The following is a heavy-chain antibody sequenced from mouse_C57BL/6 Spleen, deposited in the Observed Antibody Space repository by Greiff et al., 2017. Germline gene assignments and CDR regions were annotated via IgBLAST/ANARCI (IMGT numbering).Heavy chain of an antibody. Sequence: EVKVVESGEGLVKPGGSLKLSCAASGFTFSSYAMSWVRQTPEKRLEWVAYISSGGDYIYYADTVKGRFTISRDNARNTLYLQMSSLKSEDTAMYYCTRDNYGSSYGAYWGQGTLVTVSA. V-gene: IGHV5-9-1*02. CDR1: GFTFSSYA. J-gene: IGHJ3*01. CDR2: ISSGGDYI. CDR3: TRDNYGSSYGAY. D-gene: IGHD1-1*01.